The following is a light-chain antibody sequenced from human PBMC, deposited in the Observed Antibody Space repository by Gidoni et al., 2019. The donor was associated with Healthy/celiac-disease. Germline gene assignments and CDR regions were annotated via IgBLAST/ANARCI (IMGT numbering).Light chain of an antibody. CDR2: DAS. J-gene: IGKJ5*01. CDR1: QSVSSN. V-gene: IGKV3-15*01. CDR3: QQYNNWPPIT. Sequence: EIVMTQSPATLSVSPGERATLSCRASQSVSSNLAWYQQKPGQAPRRLIYDASTRATGIPARFSGSGSETEFTLTIRSLQSEDFAVYYCQQYNNWPPITFGQGTRLEIK.